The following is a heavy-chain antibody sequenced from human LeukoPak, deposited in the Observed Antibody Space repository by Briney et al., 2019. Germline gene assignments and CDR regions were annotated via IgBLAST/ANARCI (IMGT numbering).Heavy chain of an antibody. CDR2: ISDSGGNT. V-gene: IGHV3-23*01. Sequence: GGSLRLSCAVSGITLSNYGMSWVRQAPGKGLEWVAGISDSGGNTKYADSVKGRFTISRDNPKNTLYLQMNSLRAEDTAVYYCAKRPSDYGDYVSYFDYWGQGTLVTVSS. CDR3: AKRPSDYGDYVSYFDY. J-gene: IGHJ4*02. CDR1: GITLSNYG. D-gene: IGHD4-17*01.